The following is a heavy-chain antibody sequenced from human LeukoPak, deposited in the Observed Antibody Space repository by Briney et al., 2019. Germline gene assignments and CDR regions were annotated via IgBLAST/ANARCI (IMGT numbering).Heavy chain of an antibody. CDR1: GGTFSSYA. CDR2: IIPIFGTA. Sequence: SVKVSCKASGGTFSSYAISWVRHAPGQGLEWMGGIIPIFGTANYAQKFQGRVTITADESTGTAYMELSSLRSEDTAVYYCASPYCSGGSCYSSLDYWGQGTLVTVSS. D-gene: IGHD2-15*01. CDR3: ASPYCSGGSCYSSLDY. V-gene: IGHV1-69*01. J-gene: IGHJ4*02.